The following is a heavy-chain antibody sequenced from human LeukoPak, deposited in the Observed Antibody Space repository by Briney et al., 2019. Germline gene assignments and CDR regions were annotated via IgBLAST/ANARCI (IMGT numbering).Heavy chain of an antibody. J-gene: IGHJ4*02. D-gene: IGHD3-22*01. Sequence: SVKVSCKASGGTFSTYAISWVRQAPRQGLEWMGGIIPLLGTANYAQKFQGRLTITADEFTGTAYMELSSLRSEDTAVFYCASNTNYYENTGHYVFDSWGQGTLVTVSS. V-gene: IGHV1-69*01. CDR1: GGTFSTYA. CDR2: IIPLLGTA. CDR3: ASNTNYYENTGHYVFDS.